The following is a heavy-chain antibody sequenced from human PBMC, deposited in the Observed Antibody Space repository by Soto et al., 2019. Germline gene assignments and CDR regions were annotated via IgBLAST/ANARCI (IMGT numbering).Heavy chain of an antibody. CDR3: ARERTHYDFWSGLTYYYYGMDV. V-gene: IGHV4-34*01. CDR1: GGSFSGYY. J-gene: IGHJ6*02. Sequence: SETLSLTCAVHGGSFSGYYWSWIRQPPGKGLEWIGEINHSGSTNYNPSLKSRVTISVDTSKNQFSLKLSSVTAADTAVYYCARERTHYDFWSGLTYYYYGMDVWGQGTTVTVSS. D-gene: IGHD3-3*01. CDR2: INHSGST.